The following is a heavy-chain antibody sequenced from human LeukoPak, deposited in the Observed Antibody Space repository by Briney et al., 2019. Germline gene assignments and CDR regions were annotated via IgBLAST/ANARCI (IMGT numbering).Heavy chain of an antibody. D-gene: IGHD4-17*01. CDR1: GYAFINYA. CDR2: INTNTGNP. Sequence: ASVKVSCKTSGYAFINYAINWVRQAPGQGLEWMGWINTNTGNPTYAQGFTGRFVFSLDTSVSTTYLQISSLETEDTAIYYCARSNNDGDYLGVGFDYWGQGALVTVSS. J-gene: IGHJ4*02. CDR3: ARSNNDGDYLGVGFDY. V-gene: IGHV7-4-1*02.